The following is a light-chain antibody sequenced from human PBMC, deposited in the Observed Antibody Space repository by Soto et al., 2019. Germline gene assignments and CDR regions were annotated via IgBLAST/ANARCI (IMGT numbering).Light chain of an antibody. J-gene: IGKJ4*01. CDR3: QQYGRSPHT. V-gene: IGKV3-20*01. CDR2: GAS. Sequence: EIVLTQSPGTLSLSPGERATLSCRASQSVSFSYLAWYQQKPGQAPRLLIYGASSRATGIPDRFSGSGSGTDFTLTISRLEPEDVAVYYCQQYGRSPHTFGGGTKVEIK. CDR1: QSVSFSY.